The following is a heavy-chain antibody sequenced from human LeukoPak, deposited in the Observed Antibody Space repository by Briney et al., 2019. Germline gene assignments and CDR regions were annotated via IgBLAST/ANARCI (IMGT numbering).Heavy chain of an antibody. J-gene: IGHJ6*03. CDR3: AKTGDYYDSSGYYYYYYMDV. D-gene: IGHD3-22*01. Sequence: PGGSLRLSCAASGFTFSSHALSWVRQAPGKGLEWVSAISGIGGSTYYADSVKGRFTISRDNSKNTLYLQMNSLRAEDTAVYYCAKTGDYYDSSGYYYYYYMDVWGKGTTVTVSS. V-gene: IGHV3-23*01. CDR2: ISGIGGST. CDR1: GFTFSSHA.